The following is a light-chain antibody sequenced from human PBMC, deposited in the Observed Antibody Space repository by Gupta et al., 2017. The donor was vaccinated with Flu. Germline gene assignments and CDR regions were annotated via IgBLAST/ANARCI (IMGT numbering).Light chain of an antibody. CDR2: EDA. CDR1: ELGDKF. CDR3: QAWDSNTYV. V-gene: IGLV3-1*01. Sequence: SSDLTQPPSISVSPGKTVSITCSGDELGDKFASWYQLKPGQPPVLVIHEDAKRPSGIPERFSGSNSGSTATLTISGTQPWDEDDYYCQAWDSNTYVCGSGTKVTVL. J-gene: IGLJ1*01.